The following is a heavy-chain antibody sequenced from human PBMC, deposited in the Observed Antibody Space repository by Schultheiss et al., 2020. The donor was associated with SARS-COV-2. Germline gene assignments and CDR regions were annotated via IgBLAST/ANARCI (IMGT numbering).Heavy chain of an antibody. D-gene: IGHD5-18*01. CDR2: IYYSGST. J-gene: IGHJ4*02. CDR1: GGSISSGSYY. CDR3: ARGDTAMADFDY. V-gene: IGHV4-61*05. Sequence: SQTLSLTCTVSGGSISSGSYYWGWIRQPPGKGLEWIGYIYYSGSTNYNPSLKSRVTISVDTSKNQFSLKLSSVTAADTAVYYCARGDTAMADFDYWGQGTLVTVSS.